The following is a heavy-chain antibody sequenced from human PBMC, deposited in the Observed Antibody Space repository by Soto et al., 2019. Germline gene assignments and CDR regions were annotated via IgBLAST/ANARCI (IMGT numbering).Heavy chain of an antibody. V-gene: IGHV1-8*01. CDR3: VAERGPVLVYPDF. CDR2: MNPNTGDS. CDR1: GYTFTSYD. J-gene: IGHJ1*01. Sequence: ASVKVSCKASGYTFTSYDIYWVRQATGQGLEWMGWMNPNTGDSSYAQKFQGRVTMTSDTSITTAHMELSSLRSEDTAVYYCVAERGPVLVYPDFWGQGTQVTVSS. D-gene: IGHD6-19*01.